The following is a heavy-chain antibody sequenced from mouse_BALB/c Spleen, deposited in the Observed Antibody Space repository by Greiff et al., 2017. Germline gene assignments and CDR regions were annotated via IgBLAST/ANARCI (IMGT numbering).Heavy chain of an antibody. J-gene: IGHJ2*01. V-gene: IGHV1-66*01. CDR3: ARGSFYYDYAFDY. CDR1: GYSFTSYY. CDR2: IFPGSGNT. D-gene: IGHD2-4*01. Sequence: QVQLQQSGPELVKPGASVKISCKASGYSFTSYYIHWVKQRPGQGLEWIGWIFPGSGNTKYNEKFKGKATLTADTSSSTAYMQLSSLTSEDSAVYFCARGSFYYDYAFDYWGQGTTLTVSS.